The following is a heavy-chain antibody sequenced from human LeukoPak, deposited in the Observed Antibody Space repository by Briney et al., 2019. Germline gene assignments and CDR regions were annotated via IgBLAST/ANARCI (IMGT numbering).Heavy chain of an antibody. CDR2: MNPNSGNT. D-gene: IGHD2-15*01. CDR1: GYTFTSYD. J-gene: IGHJ4*02. CDR3: ARELVVAAQGALGY. V-gene: IGHV1-8*01. Sequence: ASVKVSCKASGYTFTSYDINWVRQATGQGLEWMGWMNPNSGNTGYAQKFQGRVTMTRDTSISIACMELSSLRSGDTAVYYCARELVVAAQGALGYWGQGTLVTVSS.